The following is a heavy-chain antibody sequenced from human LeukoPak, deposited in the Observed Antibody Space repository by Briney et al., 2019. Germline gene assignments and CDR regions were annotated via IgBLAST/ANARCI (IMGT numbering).Heavy chain of an antibody. CDR1: GGSISSGSHY. Sequence: SETLSLTCTVSGGSISSGSHYWSWIRQPAGKGLEWIGRIYTSGSTHYNPSLKSRVTISGDTSKNQSSLKLSSVTAADTAVYYCARAFGYAVTSLDYWGQGTLVTVSS. CDR2: IYTSGST. V-gene: IGHV4-61*02. D-gene: IGHD4-17*01. CDR3: ARAFGYAVTSLDY. J-gene: IGHJ4*02.